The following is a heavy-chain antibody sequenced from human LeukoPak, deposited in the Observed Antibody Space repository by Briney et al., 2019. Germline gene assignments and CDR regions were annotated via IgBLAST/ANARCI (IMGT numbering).Heavy chain of an antibody. D-gene: IGHD3-10*01. CDR3: ARVRFGELSMYNWFDP. V-gene: IGHV1-18*01. Sequence: ASVKVSCKASGYTFTSYGISWVRQAPGQGLEWMGWISAYNGNTNYAQKLQGRVTMTTDTSTSTAYMELRSLRSDDTAVYYCARVRFGELSMYNWFDPWGQGTLVTVSS. CDR2: ISAYNGNT. J-gene: IGHJ5*02. CDR1: GYTFTSYG.